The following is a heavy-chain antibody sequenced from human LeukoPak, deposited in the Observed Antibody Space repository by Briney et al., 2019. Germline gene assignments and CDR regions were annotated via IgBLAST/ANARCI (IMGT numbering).Heavy chain of an antibody. CDR1: GGSISSSNYY. CDR3: ARLSREGGGWYKVDY. V-gene: IGHV4-39*01. CDR2: IYYSVTT. Sequence: KSSETLSLTCTVSGGSISSSNYYWGWIRQPPGKGLEWIGTIYYSVTTYYNPSLKSRVTMSVDTSKNQFSLKLSSVTAADTAVYYCARLSREGGGWYKVDYWGQGTLVTVSS. D-gene: IGHD6-19*01. J-gene: IGHJ4*02.